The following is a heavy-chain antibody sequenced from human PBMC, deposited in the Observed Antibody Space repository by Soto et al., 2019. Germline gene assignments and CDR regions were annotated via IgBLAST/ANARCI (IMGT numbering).Heavy chain of an antibody. V-gene: IGHV3-23*01. D-gene: IGHD3-10*01. Sequence: GGSLRLSXTASGFTFSDYAMTWVRQAPGKGLEWVSTISGGSSVTYYGDSVKGRFTISRDNAKKTLFLQLNRLSAEDTATYYCAKVLSKNYYYPFDFWGQGTQVTVSS. J-gene: IGHJ4*02. CDR3: AKVLSKNYYYPFDF. CDR1: GFTFSDYA. CDR2: ISGGSSVT.